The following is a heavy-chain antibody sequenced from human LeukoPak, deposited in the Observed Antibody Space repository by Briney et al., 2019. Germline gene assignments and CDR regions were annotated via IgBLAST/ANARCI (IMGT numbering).Heavy chain of an antibody. CDR3: ARGRRVGSYSPLDN. CDR1: DGSFSAYY. Sequence: PSETLSLTCAVYDGSFSAYYWNWIRQPPGKGLEWIGEVNHSGNTNYNPSLRSRVTTSVDTSKNQLSLKLNSVTAADTAVYYCARGRRVGSYSPLDNWGQGTPVTVSS. J-gene: IGHJ4*02. D-gene: IGHD3-10*01. V-gene: IGHV4-34*01. CDR2: VNHSGNT.